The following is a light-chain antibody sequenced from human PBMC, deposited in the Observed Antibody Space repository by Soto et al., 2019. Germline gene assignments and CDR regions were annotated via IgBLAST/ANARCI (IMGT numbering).Light chain of an antibody. CDR3: QHYNSYSEA. CDR1: QGVSTW. V-gene: IGKV1D-16*01. CDR2: TAS. Sequence: DIQMTQSPSSVSASVGDRVTITCRASQGVSTWLAWYQQKPGKAPNLLIYTASSLQSGVPSRFSGCGSGTEFTLTISSLQPDDFATYYCQHYNSYSEAFGQGTKVDIK. J-gene: IGKJ1*01.